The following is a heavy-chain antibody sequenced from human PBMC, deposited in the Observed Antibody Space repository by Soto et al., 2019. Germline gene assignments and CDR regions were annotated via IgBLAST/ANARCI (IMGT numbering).Heavy chain of an antibody. D-gene: IGHD3-16*01. Sequence: GESLKISCNASGYIFSNYWIGWVRQMPGKGLEWMGNIYPGDSETRYTPSFEGQVTISADKSTSTLYLQWDTLKSSDTAIYYCATQITFHHWGQGTLVTVSS. J-gene: IGHJ1*01. CDR2: IYPGDSET. CDR3: ATQITFHH. CDR1: GYIFSNYW. V-gene: IGHV5-51*01.